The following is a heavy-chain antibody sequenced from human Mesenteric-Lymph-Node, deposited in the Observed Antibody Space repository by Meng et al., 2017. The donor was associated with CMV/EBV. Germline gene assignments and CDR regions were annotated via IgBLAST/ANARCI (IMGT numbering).Heavy chain of an antibody. CDR1: GFTFSAYD. CDR2: IGNSGDSM. D-gene: IGHD3-22*01. V-gene: IGHV3-48*04. J-gene: IGHJ4*02. CDR3: ARDHYYDSSGYR. Sequence: GGSLRLSCAASGFTFSAYDINWVRQAPGKGLEWVSYIGNSGDSMSYADSVKGRFTISRDNAKNSLYLQMNSLRAEDTAVYYCARDHYYDSSGYRWGQGTLVTVSS.